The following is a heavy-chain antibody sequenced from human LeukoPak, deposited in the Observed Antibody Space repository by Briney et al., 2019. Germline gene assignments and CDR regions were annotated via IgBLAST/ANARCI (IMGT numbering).Heavy chain of an antibody. Sequence: GGSLRLSCEASGITVSSNYMSWVRQAPGKGLERVSIIYSGGGTYYADSVKGRFTISRDNSKNTLYLQMNSLRAEDTAIYYCASLPFDSEKYYFDYWGQGTLVTVSS. D-gene: IGHD3-9*01. CDR1: GITVSSNY. CDR2: IYSGGGT. J-gene: IGHJ4*02. V-gene: IGHV3-53*01. CDR3: ASLPFDSEKYYFDY.